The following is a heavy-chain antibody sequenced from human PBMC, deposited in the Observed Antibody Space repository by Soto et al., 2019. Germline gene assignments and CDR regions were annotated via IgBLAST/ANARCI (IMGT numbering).Heavy chain of an antibody. CDR3: ARDRYQLLVREYYYYYMDV. CDR1: GFTFSSYA. Sequence: HPGGSLRLSCAASGFTFSSYAMHWVRQAPGKGLEYVSAISSNGGSTYYANSVKGRFTISRDNSKNTLYLQMGSLRAEDMAVYYCARDRYQLLVREYYYYYMDVWGKGTTVTVSS. V-gene: IGHV3-64*01. D-gene: IGHD2-2*01. CDR2: ISSNGGST. J-gene: IGHJ6*03.